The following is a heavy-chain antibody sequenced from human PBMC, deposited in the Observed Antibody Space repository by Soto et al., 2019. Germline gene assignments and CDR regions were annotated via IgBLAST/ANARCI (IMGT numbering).Heavy chain of an antibody. Sequence: QVQLVQSGAEVKKPGSSVKVSCKASGGTFSSYAISWVRQAPGQGLEWMGGIIPIFGTANYAQEFQGRVTLTADESPSRAYMELSSLRSADTAVYYCAGRAGDFPSGWDIWGQGTMVTVSS. CDR3: AGRAGDFPSGWDI. J-gene: IGHJ3*02. CDR2: IIPIFGTA. CDR1: GGTFSSYA. D-gene: IGHD7-27*01. V-gene: IGHV1-69*01.